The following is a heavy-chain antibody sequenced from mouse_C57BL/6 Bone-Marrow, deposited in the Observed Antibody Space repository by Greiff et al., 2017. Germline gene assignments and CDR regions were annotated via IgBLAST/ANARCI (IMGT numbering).Heavy chain of an antibody. J-gene: IGHJ3*01. CDR3: TRRGDGYDGAWFAY. Sequence: VKLVESGAELVRPGASVTLSCKASGYTFTDYEMHWVKQTPVHGLEWIGAIDPETGGTAYNQKFKGKAILTADKSSSTAYMELRSLTSEDSAVYYCTRRGDGYDGAWFAYWGQGTLVTVAA. CDR2: IDPETGGT. CDR1: GYTFTDYE. V-gene: IGHV1-15*01. D-gene: IGHD2-2*01.